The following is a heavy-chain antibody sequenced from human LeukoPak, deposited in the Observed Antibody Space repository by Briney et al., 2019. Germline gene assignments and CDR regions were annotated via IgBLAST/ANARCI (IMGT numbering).Heavy chain of an antibody. Sequence: ASVKVSCKASGGTFSSYAIRWVRQAPGQGLEWMGWISAHNGNSNYAQKFQGRVTMTTDTSTSTAYMEVRSLRSDDTAVYYCARAPRGGASDYWGQGTLVTVSS. CDR1: GGTFSSYA. CDR2: ISAHNGNS. CDR3: ARAPRGGASDY. V-gene: IGHV1-18*01. D-gene: IGHD1-26*01. J-gene: IGHJ4*02.